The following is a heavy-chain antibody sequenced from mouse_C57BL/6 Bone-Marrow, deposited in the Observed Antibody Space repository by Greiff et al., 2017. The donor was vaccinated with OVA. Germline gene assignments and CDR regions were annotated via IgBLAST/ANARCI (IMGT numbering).Heavy chain of an antibody. CDR2: IWRGGST. V-gene: IGHV2-5*01. CDR1: GFSLTSYG. CDR3: AKRGVYYYGSFPYYYAMDY. J-gene: IGHJ4*01. Sequence: QVQLKESGPGLVQPSQSLSITCTVSGFSLTSYGVHWVRQSPGKGLEWLGVIWRGGSTDYNAAFMSRLSITKDNSKSQVFFKMNSLQADDTAIYYCAKRGVYYYGSFPYYYAMDYWGQGTSVTVSS. D-gene: IGHD1-1*01.